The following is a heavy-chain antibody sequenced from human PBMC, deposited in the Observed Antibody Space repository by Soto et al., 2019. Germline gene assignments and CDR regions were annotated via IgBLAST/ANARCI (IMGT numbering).Heavy chain of an antibody. J-gene: IGHJ4*02. CDR2: ISYDGSNK. CDR3: ASPRLSSDGTTPIDY. V-gene: IGHV3-30-3*01. Sequence: QVQLVESGGGVVQPGRSLRLSCAASGFTFSSYAMHWVRQAPGKGLEWVAVISYDGSNKYYADSVKGRFTISRDNFKNTLSLQMNSLRAEDTAVYYCASPRLSSDGTTPIDYWGQGTLVTVSS. D-gene: IGHD1-1*01. CDR1: GFTFSSYA.